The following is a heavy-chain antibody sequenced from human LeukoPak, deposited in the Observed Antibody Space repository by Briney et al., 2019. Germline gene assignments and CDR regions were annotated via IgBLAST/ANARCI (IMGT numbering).Heavy chain of an antibody. Sequence: SETLSLTCAVYGGSFSGYYWSWIRQPPGKGLEWIGEINHSGSTNYNPSLKSRVTMSVDTSKNQFSLKLSSVTAADTAVYYCAREYYSNVFSGQSYYYYYMDVWGKGTTVTVSS. CDR1: GGSFSGYY. V-gene: IGHV4-34*01. D-gene: IGHD4-11*01. CDR2: INHSGST. J-gene: IGHJ6*03. CDR3: AREYYSNVFSGQSYYYYYMDV.